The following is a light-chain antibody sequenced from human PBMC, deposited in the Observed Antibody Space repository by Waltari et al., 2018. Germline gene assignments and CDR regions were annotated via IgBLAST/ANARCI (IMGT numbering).Light chain of an antibody. CDR1: RSVFKSSNNKNN. CDR2: WAS. V-gene: IGKV4-1*01. Sequence: DIVMTQSPDSLAVSLGERATINCKSNRSVFKSSNNKNNLAWYQQKPGQPPKLLIYWASTRESGVPDRFTGSGSGTDFTLTINSLQAEDAAVYHCQQYYSSPPTFGAGTKVEIK. J-gene: IGKJ4*01. CDR3: QQYYSSPPT.